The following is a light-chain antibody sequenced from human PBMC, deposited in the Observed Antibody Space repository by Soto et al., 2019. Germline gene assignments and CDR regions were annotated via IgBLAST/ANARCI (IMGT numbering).Light chain of an antibody. CDR1: SSDVGGSNF. Sequence: QSALTQPASVSGSPGQSITISCTGTSSDVGGSNFVSWYQHHPGKAPKLIIYDVSNRPSGVSNRFSGSKSGNTASLTISGLQAEDEADYYCSSYTSSSTVVFGGGTKLTVL. J-gene: IGLJ2*01. CDR2: DVS. V-gene: IGLV2-14*03. CDR3: SSYTSSSTVV.